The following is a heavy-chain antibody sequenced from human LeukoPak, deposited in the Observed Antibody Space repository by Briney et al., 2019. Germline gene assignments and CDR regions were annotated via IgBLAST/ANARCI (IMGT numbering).Heavy chain of an antibody. V-gene: IGHV4-38-2*01. D-gene: IGHD5-12*01. CDR2: IYHSGST. CDR3: ARVRANSGYGHFDF. J-gene: IGHJ4*02. CDR1: GYSISSGYY. Sequence: SETLSLTCAVSGYSISSGYYWGWIRQPPGKGLEWIGSIYHSGSTYYNPSLKSRVTISIDTSKNQFSLKLTSVTAADTAVYYCARVRANSGYGHFDFWGQGALVTVSP.